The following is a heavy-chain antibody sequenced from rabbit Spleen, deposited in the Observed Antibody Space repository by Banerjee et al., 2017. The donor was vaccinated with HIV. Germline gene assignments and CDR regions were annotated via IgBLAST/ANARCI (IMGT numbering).Heavy chain of an antibody. D-gene: IGHD4-1*01. J-gene: IGHJ4*01. CDR1: GIDFSSYYY. Sequence: QQQLEESGGGLVKPGGTLTLTCKVSGIDFSSYYYMCWVRQAPGKGLELIACIAVNGAVPYYATWAKGRFTISKTSSTTVTLQMTSLTAADTATYFCARETSSGWGVVSFYFNLWGPGTLVTVS. CDR3: ARETSSGWGVVSFYFNL. V-gene: IGHV1S45*01. CDR2: IAVNGAVP.